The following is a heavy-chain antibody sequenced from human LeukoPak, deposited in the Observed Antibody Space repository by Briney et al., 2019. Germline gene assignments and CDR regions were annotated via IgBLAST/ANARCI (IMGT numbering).Heavy chain of an antibody. CDR1: GLTFSKYW. CDR3: ARDGEWLRPNDY. J-gene: IGHJ4*02. CDR2: INPDDKSA. D-gene: IGHD3-3*01. Sequence: GGSLRLSCAASGLTFSKYWLHWLRQAPGKGLVWVSRINPDDKSASYADSVKGRFTIARDDARKTLYLQMNSLRAEDTAVYYCARDGEWLRPNDYWGQGTLVTVSS. V-gene: IGHV3-74*01.